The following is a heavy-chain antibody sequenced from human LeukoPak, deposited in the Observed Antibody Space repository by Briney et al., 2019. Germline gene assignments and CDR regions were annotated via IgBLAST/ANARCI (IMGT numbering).Heavy chain of an antibody. CDR3: ARDRPDILTGYAYHYGMDV. CDR2: ISAYNGNT. V-gene: IGHV1-18*04. CDR1: GYTFTSYG. Sequence: ASVKVSCKASGYTFTSYGISWVRQAPGQGLEWMGWISAYNGNTNYAQKLQGRVTMTTDTSTSTAYMELRSLRSDDTAVYYCARDRPDILTGYAYHYGMDVWGKGTTVAVSS. D-gene: IGHD3-9*01. J-gene: IGHJ6*04.